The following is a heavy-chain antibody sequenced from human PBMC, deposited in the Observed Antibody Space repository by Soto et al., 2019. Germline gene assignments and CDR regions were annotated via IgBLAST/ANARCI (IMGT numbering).Heavy chain of an antibody. D-gene: IGHD3-10*01. CDR1: GYTFTSHY. CDR3: AREGVTMVRGLKGNWFDP. V-gene: IGHV1-46*01. J-gene: IGHJ5*02. Sequence: ASVKVSCKASGYTFTSHYMHWVRQAPGQGLEWMGIINPSGGSASYAQKFQGRVTMTRDTSTSTVYMELSSLRSEDTAVYYCAREGVTMVRGLKGNWFDPWGQGTLVTVSS. CDR2: INPSGGSA.